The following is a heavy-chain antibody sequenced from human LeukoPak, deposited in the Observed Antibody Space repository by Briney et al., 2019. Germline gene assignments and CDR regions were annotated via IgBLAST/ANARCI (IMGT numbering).Heavy chain of an antibody. CDR1: GGSISSGSYY. J-gene: IGHJ4*02. CDR2: IYTSGST. V-gene: IGHV4-61*02. CDR3: ARAWFGELDYFDY. Sequence: SETLSLTCTVSGGSISSGSYYWSWIRQPAGKGLEWIGRIYTSGSTNYNPSLKSRVAISVDTSKNQFSLKLSSVTAADTAVYYCARAWFGELDYFDYWGQGTLVTVSS. D-gene: IGHD3-10*01.